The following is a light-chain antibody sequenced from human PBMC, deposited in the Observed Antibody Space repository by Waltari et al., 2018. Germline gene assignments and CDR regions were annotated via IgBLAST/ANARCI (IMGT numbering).Light chain of an antibody. V-gene: IGLV2-8*01. CDR2: DVT. CDR1: SSNVGGYHY. CDR3: SSYAGSAYV. J-gene: IGLJ1*01. Sequence: QSALTQPPSASGSPGQSVTISCTGTSSNVGGYHYVPWFQHYPGKAPKRMIYDVTERPSGVPVRFSGSKSGNTASLTGAGLQAEDEADYYCSSYAGSAYVFGTGTKVTVL.